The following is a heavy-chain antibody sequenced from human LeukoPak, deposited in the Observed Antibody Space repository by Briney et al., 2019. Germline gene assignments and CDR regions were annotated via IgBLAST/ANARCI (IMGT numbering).Heavy chain of an antibody. CDR3: AKDRVLLYSSSLYFDY. V-gene: IGHV3-23*01. J-gene: IGHJ4*02. D-gene: IGHD6-13*01. CDR1: GFTFGTYA. CDR2: ISGSGGST. Sequence: GGSLRLSCAASGFTFGTYAMSWVRQAPGKGLEWVSAISGSGGSTYYADSVKGRFTISRDNSKNTLYLQMNSLRAEDTAVYYCAKDRVLLYSSSLYFDYWGQGTLVTVSS.